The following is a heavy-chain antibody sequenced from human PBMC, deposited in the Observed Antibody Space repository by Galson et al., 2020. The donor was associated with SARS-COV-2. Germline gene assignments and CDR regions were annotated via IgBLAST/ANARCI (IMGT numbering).Heavy chain of an antibody. CDR1: RFTFSSYD. CDR3: AKEGFGVTVFGVVVHYYYGMDV. J-gene: IGHJ6*02. CDR2: ISGSGRST. D-gene: IGHD3-3*01. V-gene: IGHV3-23*01. Sequence: TGGSLRLSCAASRFTFSSYDMNWVRQGPGKGLEWVSSISGSGRSTYYADSVKGRFTISRDNSKNTLYLQMTSLRDEDTAVYYCAKEGFGVTVFGVVVHYYYGMDVWGQGTTVTVSS.